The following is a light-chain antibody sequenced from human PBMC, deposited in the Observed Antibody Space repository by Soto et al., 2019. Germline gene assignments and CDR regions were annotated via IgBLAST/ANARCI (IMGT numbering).Light chain of an antibody. V-gene: IGKV3D-20*01. Sequence: EIVLTQSPATLSLSPGERATLSCGASQNVSNSYLAWYQQKPGLAPRLLIYDASSRAIGIPDRFCGSGSGADFTLTISRLEPEDFAVYYCQQYGTSRWTFGQGTKVEIK. CDR3: QQYGTSRWT. CDR1: QNVSNSY. J-gene: IGKJ1*01. CDR2: DAS.